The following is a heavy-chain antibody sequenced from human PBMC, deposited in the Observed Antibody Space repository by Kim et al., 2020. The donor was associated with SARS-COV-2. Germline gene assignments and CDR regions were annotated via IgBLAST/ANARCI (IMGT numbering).Heavy chain of an antibody. D-gene: IGHD3-22*01. CDR3: AKALYDSSGYSPPGGFDY. V-gene: IGHV3-33*06. CDR2: IWYDGSNK. J-gene: IGHJ4*02. Sequence: GGSLRLSCAASGFTFSSYAMHWVRQAPGKGLEWVAVIWYDGSNKYYADSVKGRFTISRDNSKNTLYLQMNSLRAEDTAVYYCAKALYDSSGYSPPGGFDYWGQGTLVTVSS. CDR1: GFTFSSYA.